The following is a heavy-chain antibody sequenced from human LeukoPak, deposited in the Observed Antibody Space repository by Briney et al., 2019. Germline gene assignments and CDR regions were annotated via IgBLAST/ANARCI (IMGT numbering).Heavy chain of an antibody. Sequence: ASVKVSCKASGYTFTVHYLHWLRQAPGQGLEWMGWIKPDSGATNFAQNFQGRVTMTSDTSINTAYMELSSLTSDDPALYYCASDHDYGPDYWGQGTLAPVSA. J-gene: IGHJ4*02. CDR1: GYTFTVHY. D-gene: IGHD4/OR15-4a*01. V-gene: IGHV1-2*02. CDR2: IKPDSGAT. CDR3: ASDHDYGPDY.